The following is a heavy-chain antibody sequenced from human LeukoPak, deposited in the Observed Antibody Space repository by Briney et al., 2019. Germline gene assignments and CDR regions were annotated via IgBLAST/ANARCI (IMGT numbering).Heavy chain of an antibody. J-gene: IGHJ4*02. CDR1: GFTFSSYS. V-gene: IGHV3-21*04. CDR2: ISSSSSYI. Sequence: PGGSLRLSCAAFGFTFSSYSMNWVRQAPGKGLEWVSSISSSSSYIYYADPVKGRFTISRDNSKNTLYLQMNSLRVEDTAVYYCATTRIGIESYCFDYWGQGTLVTVSS. CDR3: ATTRIGIESYCFDY. D-gene: IGHD3-22*01.